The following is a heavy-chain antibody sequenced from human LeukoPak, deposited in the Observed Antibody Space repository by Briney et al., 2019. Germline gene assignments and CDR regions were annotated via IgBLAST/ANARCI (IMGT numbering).Heavy chain of an antibody. D-gene: IGHD4-23*01. V-gene: IGHV3-48*03. CDR1: GFTFSSYE. J-gene: IGHJ4*02. Sequence: GGSLRLSCAASGFTFSSYEMNWVRQAPGKGLEWVSYISSSGSTIYYADSVKGRFTISRDNAKNSLYLQMSSLRAEDTAVYYCARGGWGTTTVASDYWGQGTLVTVSS. CDR3: ARGGWGTTTVASDY. CDR2: ISSSGSTI.